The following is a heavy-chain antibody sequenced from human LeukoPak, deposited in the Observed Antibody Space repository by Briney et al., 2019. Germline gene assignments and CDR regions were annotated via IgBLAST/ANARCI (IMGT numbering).Heavy chain of an antibody. V-gene: IGHV3-23*01. CDR3: VKDHGWLLYS. CDR2: ISLDGATT. Sequence: GGSLRLSCAASGITFSNYAMSWVRQAPGKGLEWVSGISLDGATTYYAGSVEGRFTISRDNSKNTLYLQMNSLRADDTAVYYCVKDHGWLLYSWGQGTLVTVSS. D-gene: IGHD3-9*01. CDR1: GITFSNYA. J-gene: IGHJ4*02.